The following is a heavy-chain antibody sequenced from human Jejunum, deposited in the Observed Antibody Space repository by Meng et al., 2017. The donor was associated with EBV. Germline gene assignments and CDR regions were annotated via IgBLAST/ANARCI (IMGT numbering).Heavy chain of an antibody. Sequence: QLQLLPSATEVKNSGASGKFSFKASGYNFTMDGISWVRQAPGQGLEWMGWISSSNGDTNYAQKFQGRFTMYTETSTNTAYMELGSLRSDDTAVYYCARYGSGSSALDPWGQGTLVTVSS. CDR2: ISSSNGDT. D-gene: IGHD3-10*01. CDR1: GYNFTMDG. J-gene: IGHJ5*02. V-gene: IGHV1-18*04. CDR3: ARYGSGSSALDP.